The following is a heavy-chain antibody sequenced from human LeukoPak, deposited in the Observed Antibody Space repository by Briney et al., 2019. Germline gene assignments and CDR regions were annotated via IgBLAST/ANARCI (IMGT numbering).Heavy chain of an antibody. CDR3: AKVDKPYYYGSGAGGAFDI. Sequence: GGSLGLSCAASGFTFSDFAMSWVRQAPGKGLEWVAVISYDGSNKYYADSVKGRFTISRDNSKNTLYLQMNSLRAEDTAVYYCAKVDKPYYYGSGAGGAFDIWGQGTMVTVSS. CDR2: ISYDGSNK. D-gene: IGHD3-10*01. CDR1: GFTFSDFA. V-gene: IGHV3-30*18. J-gene: IGHJ3*02.